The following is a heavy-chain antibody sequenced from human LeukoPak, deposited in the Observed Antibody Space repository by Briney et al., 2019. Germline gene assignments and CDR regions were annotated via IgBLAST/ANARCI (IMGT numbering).Heavy chain of an antibody. CDR1: GGSISSGGYY. V-gene: IGHV4-30-2*01. CDR2: IYHSGST. Sequence: PSEALSLTCTVSGGSISSGGYYWSWLRQPPGKGLEWIGYIYHSGSTYYNPSLKSRVTISVDRSKNQFSLKLSSVTAADTAVYYCARGGIAAGIYWGQGTLVTVSS. J-gene: IGHJ4*02. CDR3: ARGGIAAGIY. D-gene: IGHD6-13*01.